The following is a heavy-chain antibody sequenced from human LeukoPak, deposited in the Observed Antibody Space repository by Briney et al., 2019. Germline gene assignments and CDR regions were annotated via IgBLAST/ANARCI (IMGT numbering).Heavy chain of an antibody. CDR3: ARDSSMLRGPLVIYYFDF. CDR2: IRYDGSKK. D-gene: IGHD3-10*01. V-gene: IGHV3-30*02. CDR1: GFTFSSYS. Sequence: GGSLRLSCAASGFTFSSYSTNWVRQAPGKGLEWVAFIRYDGSKKYYTDSVKGRFTISRDNSKNTLYLQMNSLRVEDTAVYYCARDSSMLRGPLVIYYFDFWGQGTLVTVSS. J-gene: IGHJ4*02.